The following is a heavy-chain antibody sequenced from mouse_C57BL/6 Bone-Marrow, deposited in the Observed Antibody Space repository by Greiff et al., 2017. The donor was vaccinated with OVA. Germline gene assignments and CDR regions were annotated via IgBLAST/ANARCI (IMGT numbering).Heavy chain of an antibody. V-gene: IGHV1-55*01. D-gene: IGHD2-3*01. CDR2: IYPGSGST. CDR1: GYTFTSYW. Sequence: QVHVKQPGAELVKPGASVKMSCKASGYTFTSYWITWVKQRPGQGLEWIGDIYPGSGSTNYNEKFKSKATLTVDTSSSTAYMQLSSLTSEDSAVYYCAREGNGYYVGFAYWGQGTLVTVSA. J-gene: IGHJ3*01. CDR3: AREGNGYYVGFAY.